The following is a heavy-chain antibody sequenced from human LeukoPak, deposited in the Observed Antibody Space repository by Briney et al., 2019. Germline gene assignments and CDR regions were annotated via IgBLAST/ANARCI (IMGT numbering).Heavy chain of an antibody. CDR2: INHSGST. V-gene: IGHV4-34*01. D-gene: IGHD3-22*01. J-gene: IGHJ4*02. Sequence: SETLSLTCTVSGGSLSDYYWTWVRQPPGKGLEWIGEINHSGSTNYNPSLKSRVTISVDTSKNQFSLKLSSVTAADTAVYYCARGLGRYYYDSSGYLYWGQGTLVTVSS. CDR3: ARGLGRYYYDSSGYLY. CDR1: GGSLSDYY.